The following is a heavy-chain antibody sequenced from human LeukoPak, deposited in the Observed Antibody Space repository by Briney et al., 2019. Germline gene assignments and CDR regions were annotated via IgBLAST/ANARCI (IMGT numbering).Heavy chain of an antibody. CDR3: ARYGFYCSSTSCYIFDN. D-gene: IGHD2-2*02. CDR2: ISSSGAYT. V-gene: IGHV3-11*03. Sequence: PGGSLRLSCAASGFTFRDYYMSRIRQTPGKGLEWVSYISSSGAYTTYADSVKGRFAISRDNAKNSLYLQMNSLRAEDTALYYCARYGFYCSSTSCYIFDNWGQGTLVTVSS. CDR1: GFTFRDYY. J-gene: IGHJ4*02.